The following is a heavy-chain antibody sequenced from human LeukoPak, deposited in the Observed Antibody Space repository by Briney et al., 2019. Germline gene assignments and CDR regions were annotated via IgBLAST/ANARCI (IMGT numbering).Heavy chain of an antibody. V-gene: IGHV3-48*03. CDR1: GITLSRYE. CDR3: GRGHRFCSRGNCNSPVDY. CDR2: INSGGTR. J-gene: IGHJ4*02. D-gene: IGHD2-15*01. Sequence: PGGSLRLSCAASGITLSRYEGNWVRQAPGKGLEWISHINSGGTRQYADSVKGRFTISRDNSKNTLYLQMNSLRAEDTAVYYCGRGHRFCSRGNCNSPVDYWGQGTLVTVSS.